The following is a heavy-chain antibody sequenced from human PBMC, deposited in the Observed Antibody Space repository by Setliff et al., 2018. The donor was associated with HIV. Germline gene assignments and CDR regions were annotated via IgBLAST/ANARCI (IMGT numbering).Heavy chain of an antibody. D-gene: IGHD2-15*01. CDR2: ISAGGGST. V-gene: IGHV3-23*01. Sequence: GGSLRLSCAASGFTFSTYAMSWVRQAPGKGLAWVSAISAGGGSTYHAYSVKGRFTISRDNSKNTLYLQMNSLRAEDTAVYYCAKDQAVVTPRYDAFDIWGQGTMVTVSS. J-gene: IGHJ3*02. CDR3: AKDQAVVTPRYDAFDI. CDR1: GFTFSTYA.